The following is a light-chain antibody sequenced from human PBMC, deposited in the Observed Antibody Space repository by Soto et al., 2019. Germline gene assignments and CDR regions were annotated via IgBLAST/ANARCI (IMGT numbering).Light chain of an antibody. Sequence: DIQVSQSPSTLSASVGDRVTITCRASQNINEYLAWYQQKPGKAPKLLIYMASSLESEVPSRFSGSGSGTEFTLTISSLQPDDSATYYCQHHDSYSPSWPFAQGTKVAIK. CDR2: MAS. J-gene: IGKJ1*01. CDR3: QHHDSYSPSWP. V-gene: IGKV1-5*03. CDR1: QNINEY.